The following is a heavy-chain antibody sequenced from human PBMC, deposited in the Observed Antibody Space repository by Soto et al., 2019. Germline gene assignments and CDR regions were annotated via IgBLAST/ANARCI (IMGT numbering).Heavy chain of an antibody. CDR3: AKDFGGFGELLDN. V-gene: IGHV3-9*01. CDR1: GFTFDDYA. Sequence: EVQLVESGGGLVQPGRSLRLSCAASGFTFDDYAMHWVRQAPGKGLEWVSGISWNSGSIAYADSVKGRFTISRDNARNSLFLQMNSLRAEDTALYYCAKDFGGFGELLDNWGQGTLVTVSS. D-gene: IGHD3-10*01. J-gene: IGHJ4*02. CDR2: ISWNSGSI.